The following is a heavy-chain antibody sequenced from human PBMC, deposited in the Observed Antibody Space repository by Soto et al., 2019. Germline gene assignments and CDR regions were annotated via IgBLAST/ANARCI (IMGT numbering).Heavy chain of an antibody. D-gene: IGHD6-13*01. V-gene: IGHV1-2*02. Sequence: QVQLVQSGAEVKKPGASVKVSCKASGYTFTGYYMHWVRQAPGQGLEWMGWINPNSGGTNYAQKFQGRVTMTRDTSISTAYMELSMLRSDDTAVYYCAALAAAGTVYYYYGMDVWGQGTTVTVSS. J-gene: IGHJ6*02. CDR2: INPNSGGT. CDR3: AALAAAGTVYYYYGMDV. CDR1: GYTFTGYY.